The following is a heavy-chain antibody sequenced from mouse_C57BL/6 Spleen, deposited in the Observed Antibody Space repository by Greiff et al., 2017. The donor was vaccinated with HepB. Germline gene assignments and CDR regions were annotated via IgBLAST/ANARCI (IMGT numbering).Heavy chain of an antibody. Sequence: EVMLVESEGGLVQPGSSMKLSCTASGFTFSDYYMAWVRQVPAKGLEWVAHINYDGSSTYYLDSFKSRFIISRDNAKNILYLQMSSLKSEDTATYYCARDPDYGSYWDFDVWGTGTTVTVSS. CDR2: INYDGSST. D-gene: IGHD2-1*01. V-gene: IGHV5-16*01. CDR3: ARDPDYGSYWDFDV. CDR1: GFTFSDYY. J-gene: IGHJ1*03.